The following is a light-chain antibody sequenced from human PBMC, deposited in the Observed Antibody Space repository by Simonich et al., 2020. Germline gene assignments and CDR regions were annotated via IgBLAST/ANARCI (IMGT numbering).Light chain of an antibody. V-gene: IGLV4-69*01. CDR2: LNSDGSH. CDR1: SGHSSYA. J-gene: IGLJ3*02. CDR3: QTWGTGIV. Sequence: QLVLTQSPSASASLGASVKLTCTLSSGHSSYAIAWHQQQPEKGPRYFMKLNSDGSHSKGGGIPDRFSGSSSGAERYLTISSLQSEDEADYYCQTWGTGIVFGGGTKLTVL.